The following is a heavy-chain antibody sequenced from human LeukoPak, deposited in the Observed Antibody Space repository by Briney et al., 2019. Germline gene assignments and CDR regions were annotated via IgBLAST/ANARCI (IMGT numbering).Heavy chain of an antibody. CDR1: GLTFSSYW. CDR2: INREGSST. D-gene: IGHD2-2*01. Sequence: GGSLRLSCAVSGLTFSSYWMHWVRQAPGKGLVWVSRINREGSSTYYADSVKGRFTISRDNSKNTLYLQMNSLRAEDTAVYYCASGREDIVVVPAAIDYWGQGTLVTVSS. J-gene: IGHJ4*02. CDR3: ASGREDIVVVPAAIDY. V-gene: IGHV3-74*01.